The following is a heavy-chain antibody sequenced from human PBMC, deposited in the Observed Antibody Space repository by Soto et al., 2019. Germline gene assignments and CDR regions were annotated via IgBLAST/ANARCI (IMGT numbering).Heavy chain of an antibody. V-gene: IGHV3-7*03. J-gene: IGHJ6*02. CDR2: IKQDGSEK. D-gene: IGHD5-12*01. Sequence: GGSLRLSCAASGFTFSRYWMSWVREAPGKGLEWVANIKQDGSEKYYVDSVKGRFTISRDNAKNSLYLQMNSLRAEDTAVYYCARDGYNLGVYYGMDVWGQGTTVTVSS. CDR3: ARDGYNLGVYYGMDV. CDR1: GFTFSRYW.